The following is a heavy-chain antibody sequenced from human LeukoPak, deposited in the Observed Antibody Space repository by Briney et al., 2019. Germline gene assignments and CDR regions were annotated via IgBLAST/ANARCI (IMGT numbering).Heavy chain of an antibody. CDR2: ISDDGGST. Sequence: GGSLRLSCAASGFTFDDHGMSWVRQAPGRGLEYVSGISDDGGSTYYANSVKGRFTISRDNSKNTLSLQMGSLRIEDTAVYYCARDQVPHMVRGVLPFWGQGTLVTVSS. V-gene: IGHV3-64*01. D-gene: IGHD3-10*01. CDR3: ARDQVPHMVRGVLPF. J-gene: IGHJ4*02. CDR1: GFTFDDHG.